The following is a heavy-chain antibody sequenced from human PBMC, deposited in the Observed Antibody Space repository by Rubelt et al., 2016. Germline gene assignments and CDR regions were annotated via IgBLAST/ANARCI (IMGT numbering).Heavy chain of an antibody. V-gene: IGHV4-31*03. J-gene: IGHJ6*02. CDR3: ARLHRFWEGENYAVDV. Sequence: QVQLQESGPGLVKPSQTLSLTCSVSGGSISSGGYYWSWIRQHPGKGLEWIGYMYYSGSTYHNPSLKSRVTISLDTSKNQFSLKLSSVTAADTAVYYCARLHRFWEGENYAVDVWGQGTAVAVSS. D-gene: IGHD3-3*01. CDR1: GGSISSGGYY. CDR2: MYYSGST.